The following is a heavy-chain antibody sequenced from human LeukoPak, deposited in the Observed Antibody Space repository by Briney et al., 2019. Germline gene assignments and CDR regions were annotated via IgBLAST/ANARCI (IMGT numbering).Heavy chain of an antibody. CDR2: ISASGGEI. D-gene: IGHD3-10*01. CDR3: SKDLIPGSIGYFDC. CDR1: GFTFNIYA. V-gene: IGHV3-23*01. Sequence: GGSLRLSYTASGFTFNIYAMNWVRQAPGRGPEWVSSISASGGEIRYADSVRGRFTISRDNFKNTLYLQMDSLRVEDTATYYCSKDLIPGSIGYFDCWGQGTPVTVSS. J-gene: IGHJ4*02.